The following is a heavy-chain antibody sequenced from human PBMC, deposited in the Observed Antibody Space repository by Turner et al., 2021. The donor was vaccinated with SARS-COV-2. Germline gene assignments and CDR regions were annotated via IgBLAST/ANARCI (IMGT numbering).Heavy chain of an antibody. CDR1: GYTLIELS. CDR2: FDPEDGET. Sequence: QVQLVQSGAEVKKPGASVNVSCKVSGYTLIELSMHWVRQAPGKGLEWMGGFDPEDGETIYAQKFQGRVTMTEDTSTDTAYMELSSLRSEDTAVYYCATAPPYCTNGVCPNWFDPWDQGTLVTVSS. CDR3: ATAPPYCTNGVCPNWFDP. D-gene: IGHD2-8*01. J-gene: IGHJ5*02. V-gene: IGHV1-24*01.